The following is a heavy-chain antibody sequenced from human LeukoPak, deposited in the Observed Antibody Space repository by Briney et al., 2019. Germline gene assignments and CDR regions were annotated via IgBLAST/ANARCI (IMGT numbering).Heavy chain of an antibody. CDR2: INHSGST. CDR3: ARLQYSSGWYRMDY. J-gene: IGHJ4*02. V-gene: IGHV4-34*01. CDR1: GGSISSYY. D-gene: IGHD6-19*01. Sequence: ETLSLTCTVSGGSISSYYWSWIRQPPGKGLEWIGEINHSGSTNYNPSLKSRVTISVDTSKNQFSLKLSSVTAADTAVYYCARLQYSSGWYRMDYWGQGTLVTVSS.